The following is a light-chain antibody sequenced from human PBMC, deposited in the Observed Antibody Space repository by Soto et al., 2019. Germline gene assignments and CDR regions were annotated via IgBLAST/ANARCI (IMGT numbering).Light chain of an antibody. CDR3: QQSNNYPWT. Sequence: DIQMTQSPSTLSASVGDIVTITCRASQSISSWLAWYQQKPGKAPKLLIYEASNLESGVPSRFSGSGSGTEFTLTISSLQPDDFATYYCQQSNNYPWTFGQGTKVEIK. J-gene: IGKJ1*01. CDR2: EAS. CDR1: QSISSW. V-gene: IGKV1-5*03.